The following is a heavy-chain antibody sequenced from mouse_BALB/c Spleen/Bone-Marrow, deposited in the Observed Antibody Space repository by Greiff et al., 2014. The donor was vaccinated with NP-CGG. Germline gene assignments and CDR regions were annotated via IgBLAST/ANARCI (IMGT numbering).Heavy chain of an antibody. CDR1: GFNIKDTY. Sequence: VQLQQSGAELVKSGASVKLSCTASGFNIKDTYMHWVKQRPEPGLEWIGRIDTANGNTKYDPKFQGKATITADTSSNTAYLQLSSLTSEDTAVYYCARYLFAYTATFDYWGQGTTLTVAS. CDR2: IDTANGNT. CDR3: ARYLFAYTATFDY. D-gene: IGHD1-2*01. J-gene: IGHJ2*01. V-gene: IGHV14-3*02.